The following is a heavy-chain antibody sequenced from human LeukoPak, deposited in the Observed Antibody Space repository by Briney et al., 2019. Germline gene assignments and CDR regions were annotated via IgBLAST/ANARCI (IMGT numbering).Heavy chain of an antibody. V-gene: IGHV4-4*09. CDR1: GGSISSYY. J-gene: IGHJ4*02. CDR3: ARHSDYYDSSGYYGIGGIDY. Sequence: LETLSLTCTVSGGSISSYYGSWIRQPPGEGLEWSGDIYTSGSTNYNPSLKSRVTISVDTSKNQFSLQLSSVTAADTAVYYCARHSDYYDSSGYYGIGGIDYWGQGTLVTVSS. D-gene: IGHD3-22*01. CDR2: IYTSGST.